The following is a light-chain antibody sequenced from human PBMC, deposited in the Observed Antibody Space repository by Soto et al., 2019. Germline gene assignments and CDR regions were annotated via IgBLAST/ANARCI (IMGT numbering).Light chain of an antibody. CDR1: QSVSSN. CDR3: QQYNNWPSIT. J-gene: IGKJ5*01. V-gene: IGKV3-15*01. CDR2: GAS. Sequence: MVLTQSPGALSLSPVDRATLSCMASQSVSSNLAWYQQKPGQAPRLLIYGASTRATGIPARFSGSGSGTEFTLTISSLQSEDFAVYYCQQYNNWPSITFGQGTRLEIK.